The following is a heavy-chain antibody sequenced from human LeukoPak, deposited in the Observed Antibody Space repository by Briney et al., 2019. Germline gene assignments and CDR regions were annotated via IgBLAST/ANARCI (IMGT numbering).Heavy chain of an antibody. D-gene: IGHD4-17*01. J-gene: IGHJ4*02. CDR2: IYYSGST. Sequence: SETLSLTCTVSGGSISSYYWSWIRQPPGKGLEWIGYIYYSGSTNYNPSLKSRVTISVDTSKNQFSLKLSSVTAADTAVYYCASSPRGTVTTFRAWGQRTPVTVSS. V-gene: IGHV4-59*08. CDR3: ASSPRGTVTTFRA. CDR1: GGSISSYY.